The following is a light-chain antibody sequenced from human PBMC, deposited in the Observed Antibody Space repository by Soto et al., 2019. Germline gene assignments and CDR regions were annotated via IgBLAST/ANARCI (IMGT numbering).Light chain of an antibody. CDR2: GAS. CDR1: QSVSNN. V-gene: IGKV3-15*01. J-gene: IGKJ1*01. CDR3: QQYNNWWT. Sequence: EIVMTQSPATLSVSPGERATLSCRASQSVSNNLAWYQKKPRQAPRLLLYGASTRATGIPARFSGSGSGTEFTLTISSLQSEYFAFYYCQQYNNWWTFGQGTRVDIK.